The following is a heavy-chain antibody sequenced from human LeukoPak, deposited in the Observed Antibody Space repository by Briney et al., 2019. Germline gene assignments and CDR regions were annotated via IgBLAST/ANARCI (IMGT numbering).Heavy chain of an antibody. V-gene: IGHV3-23*01. CDR3: AKVCYYDRSGPSDY. D-gene: IGHD3-22*01. CDR1: GFTFSSYA. CDR2: ISGSGGST. J-gene: IGHJ4*02. Sequence: GGSLRLSCAASGFTFSSYAMSWVRQAPGKGLEWVSAISGSGGSTYYADSVKGRFTISRDNSKNTLYLQMNSLRAEDTAVYYCAKVCYYDRSGPSDYWGQGTLVTVSS.